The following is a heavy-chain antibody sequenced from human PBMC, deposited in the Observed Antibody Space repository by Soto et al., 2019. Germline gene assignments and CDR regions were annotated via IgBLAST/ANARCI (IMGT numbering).Heavy chain of an antibody. Sequence: AASVKVSCKASGYTFTSYGISWVRQAPGQGLEWMGWISAYNGNTNYAQKLQGRVTMTTDTSTSTAYMELRSLRSDDTAVYYCARLGYCSSTSCPPDYYYYYGMDVWGQGTTVTVSS. J-gene: IGHJ6*02. CDR3: ARLGYCSSTSCPPDYYYYYGMDV. CDR2: ISAYNGNT. V-gene: IGHV1-18*01. D-gene: IGHD2-2*01. CDR1: GYTFTSYG.